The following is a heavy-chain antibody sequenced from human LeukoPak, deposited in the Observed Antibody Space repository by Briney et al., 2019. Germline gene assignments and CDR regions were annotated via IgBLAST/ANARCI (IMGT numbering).Heavy chain of an antibody. CDR1: GGSFSGYY. Sequence: PSETLSLTCAVYGGSFSGYYWSWIRQPPGKGLEWIGEINHSGSTNYSPSLKSRVTISVDTSKNQFSLKLSSVTAADTAVYYCARWNYDSSGYYYFDYWGQGTLVTVSS. D-gene: IGHD3-22*01. V-gene: IGHV4-34*01. CDR3: ARWNYDSSGYYYFDY. CDR2: INHSGST. J-gene: IGHJ4*02.